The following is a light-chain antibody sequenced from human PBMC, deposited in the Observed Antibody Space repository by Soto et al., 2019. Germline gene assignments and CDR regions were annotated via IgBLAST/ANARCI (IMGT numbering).Light chain of an antibody. CDR2: AAP. J-gene: IGKJ1*01. CDR1: QSISSY. Sequence: DIQMTQSPSSLSASVGDRVTITCRASQSISSYLHWYQQKPGKAPKLLIYAAPSLQSGVPSRFSGSGSGTDFTLTISSLQPEDFATYYCQQSYNTPWTFGQGIKVEIK. V-gene: IGKV1-39*01. CDR3: QQSYNTPWT.